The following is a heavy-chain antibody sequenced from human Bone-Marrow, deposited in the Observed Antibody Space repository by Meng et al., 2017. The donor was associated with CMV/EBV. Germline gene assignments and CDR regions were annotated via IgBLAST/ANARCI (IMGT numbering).Heavy chain of an antibody. Sequence: GGSLRLSCAASGFTFSSYEMNWVRQAPGKGLEWVSYISSSGSTIYYADSVKGRFTISRDNAKNSLYLQMNSLRAEDTAVYYCVRGTIDSSSSFVYYYYGMDVWGQGTTVTVSS. CDR2: ISSSGSTI. J-gene: IGHJ6*02. D-gene: IGHD6-6*01. V-gene: IGHV3-48*03. CDR3: VRGTIDSSSSFVYYYYGMDV. CDR1: GFTFSSYE.